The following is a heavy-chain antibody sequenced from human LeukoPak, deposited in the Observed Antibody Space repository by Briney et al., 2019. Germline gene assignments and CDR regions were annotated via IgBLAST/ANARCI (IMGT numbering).Heavy chain of an antibody. J-gene: IGHJ4*02. CDR1: GGSLSSYY. V-gene: IGHV4-59*01. CDR2: IYYSGST. CDR3: ARAHCSGGSCYPDY. D-gene: IGHD2-15*01. Sequence: SETLSLTCIGSGGSLSSYYWSWIRQPPGKGLEWIGYIYYSGSTNYNPSLKSRVTISVDTSKNQFSLELSYVTAADTAVYYCARAHCSGGSCYPDYWGQGTLVTVSS.